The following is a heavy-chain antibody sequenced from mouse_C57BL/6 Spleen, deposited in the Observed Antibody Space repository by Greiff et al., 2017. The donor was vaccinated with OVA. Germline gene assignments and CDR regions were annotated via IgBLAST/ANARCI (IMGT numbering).Heavy chain of an antibody. CDR3: ARGGNYGYFDV. Sequence: VQLQQSGAELVKPGASVTLSCTASGFNIKDYYMPWVKQRTEQGLEWIGRIDPEDGETKYAPKFQGKATLTADTSSNTAYLQLSSLTSEDPAVYYCARGGNYGYFDVWGTGTTVTVSS. CDR1: GFNIKDYY. J-gene: IGHJ1*03. D-gene: IGHD2-1*01. V-gene: IGHV14-2*01. CDR2: IDPEDGET.